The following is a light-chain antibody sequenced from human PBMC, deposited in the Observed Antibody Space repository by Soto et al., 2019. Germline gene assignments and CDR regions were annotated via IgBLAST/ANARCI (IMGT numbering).Light chain of an antibody. J-gene: IGKJ1*01. Sequence: DIQLIQSPSSLSASLGDRFTITCRASQGISSYLAWYQQKPGKAPKLLIYAASTLQSGVPSRFSGSGSGTDFTLTISSLQPEDFATYYCQQLNSYPWTFGQGTKVDIK. CDR3: QQLNSYPWT. CDR1: QGISSY. CDR2: AAS. V-gene: IGKV1-9*01.